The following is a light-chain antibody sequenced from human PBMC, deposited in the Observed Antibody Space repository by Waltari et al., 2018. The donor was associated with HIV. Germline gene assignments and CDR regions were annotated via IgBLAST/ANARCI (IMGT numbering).Light chain of an antibody. V-gene: IGLV7-46*01. J-gene: IGLJ3*02. CDR3: LLSYSGTRRV. CDR2: HTT. CDR1: TGTVTSGHN. Sequence: QAVVTQEPSLTVSPGGPVTLTRRPNTGTVTSGHNHCWFQQKPGQAPRTLIYHTTNKQSWTPARFSGSLLGGKAALTLSGAQPEDEAEYYCLLSYSGTRRVFGGGTKLTVL.